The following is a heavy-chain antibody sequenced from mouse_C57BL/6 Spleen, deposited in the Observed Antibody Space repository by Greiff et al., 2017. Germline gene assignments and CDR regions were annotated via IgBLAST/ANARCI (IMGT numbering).Heavy chain of an antibody. CDR1: GYTFTEYT. V-gene: IGHV1-62-2*01. D-gene: IGHD2-4*01. CDR2: FYPGSGSI. Sequence: VKLQESGAELVKPGASVKLSCKASGYTFTEYTIHWVKQRSGQGLEWIGWFYPGSGSIKYNEKFKDKATLTADKSSSTVYMELSRLTSEDSAVYFCARHEEAYDYDVYYAMDYWGQGTSVTVSS. J-gene: IGHJ4*01. CDR3: ARHEEAYDYDVYYAMDY.